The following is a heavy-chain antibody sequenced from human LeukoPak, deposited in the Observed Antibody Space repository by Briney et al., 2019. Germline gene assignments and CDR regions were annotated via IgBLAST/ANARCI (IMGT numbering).Heavy chain of an antibody. V-gene: IGHV5-51*01. CDR2: IYPGDSDT. D-gene: IGHD3-22*01. J-gene: IGHJ4*02. CDR1: GYDFSNYW. Sequence: GESLKISCKGSGYDFSNYWIGWVRQMPGKGLEWMGIIYPGDSDTRNSPAFQGQVTISADKSISTAFLQSNSLKASDTAMYYCARLDYDGNGYYPSYWSQGTLVTVSS. CDR3: ARLDYDGNGYYPSY.